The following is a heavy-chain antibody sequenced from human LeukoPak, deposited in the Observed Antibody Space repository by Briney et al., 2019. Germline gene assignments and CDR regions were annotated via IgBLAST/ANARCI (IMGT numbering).Heavy chain of an antibody. D-gene: IGHD6-6*01. J-gene: IGHJ4*02. V-gene: IGHV4-31*03. CDR1: DGSLSRAVYY. CDR3: ARGAEYSSSPFDY. Sequence: SETLSLTCTATDGSLSRAVYYWSWIRHHPGKGLEWIGKIYYSGSTYYNPSLQSRATISVDRSKNQFSLKLTSVTAADTAVYYCARGAEYSSSPFDYWGQGSLVTVSS. CDR2: IYYSGST.